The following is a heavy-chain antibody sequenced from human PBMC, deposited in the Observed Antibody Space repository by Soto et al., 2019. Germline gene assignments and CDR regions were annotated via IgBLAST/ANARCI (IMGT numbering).Heavy chain of an antibody. CDR1: GFTFTSYD. CDR2: ILHDGSAE. V-gene: IGHV3-30*03. J-gene: IGHJ6*02. Sequence: GSLRLSCAASGFTFTSYDMHWVRQAPGKGLEWMALILHDGSAEYYADSVKGRFTISRDNSRSTLYLQMNSLRAEDTAVYYCARSRDGYSFYFYYGMDGWGQGTTVTVSS. CDR3: ARSRDGYSFYFYYGMDG. D-gene: IGHD4-4*01.